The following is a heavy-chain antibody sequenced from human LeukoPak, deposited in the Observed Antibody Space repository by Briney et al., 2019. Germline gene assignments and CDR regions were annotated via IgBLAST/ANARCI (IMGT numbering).Heavy chain of an antibody. CDR3: ARGPRIVGATYFDY. D-gene: IGHD1-26*01. Sequence: GGSLRLSCAAPGFTFSSYWMSWVRQAPGKGLEWVAVISYDGSNKYYADSVKGRFTISRDNSKNTLYLQMNSLRAEDTAVYYCARGPRIVGATYFDYWGQGTLVTVSS. CDR2: ISYDGSNK. CDR1: GFTFSSYW. J-gene: IGHJ4*02. V-gene: IGHV3-30-3*01.